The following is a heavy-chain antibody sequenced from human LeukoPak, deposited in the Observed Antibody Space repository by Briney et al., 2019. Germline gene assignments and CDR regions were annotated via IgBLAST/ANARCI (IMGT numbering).Heavy chain of an antibody. J-gene: IGHJ4*02. CDR1: GFTFSSYG. CDR2: IRYDGSNK. V-gene: IGHV3-30*02. D-gene: IGHD2-2*01. Sequence: GGSLRLSCAASGFTFSSYGMHWVRQAPGRGPEWVAFIRYDGSNKYYADSVKGRFTISRGNSKNTLYLQMNSLRAEDTAVYYCAKVSRQADCSSTSCYHNGDYWGQGTLVTVSS. CDR3: AKVSRQADCSSTSCYHNGDY.